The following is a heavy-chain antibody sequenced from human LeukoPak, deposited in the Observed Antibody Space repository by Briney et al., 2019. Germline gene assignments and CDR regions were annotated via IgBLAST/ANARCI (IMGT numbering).Heavy chain of an antibody. CDR2: IYTSGST. V-gene: IGHV4-4*07. CDR3: ARDAEDYGDYTEFDY. D-gene: IGHD4-17*01. J-gene: IGHJ4*02. Sequence: ASETLSLTCTVSGGSISSYYWSWIRQPAGEGLEWIGRIYTSGSTNYNPSLKSRVTMSVDTSKNQFSLKLSSVTAADTAVYYCARDAEDYGDYTEFDYWGQGTLVTVSS. CDR1: GGSISSYY.